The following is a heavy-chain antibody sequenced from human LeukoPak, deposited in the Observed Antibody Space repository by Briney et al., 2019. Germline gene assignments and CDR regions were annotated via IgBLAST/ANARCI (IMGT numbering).Heavy chain of an antibody. CDR2: IYYSGST. Sequence: SETLSLTCTVSGGSISSYYWSWIRQLPGKGLEWIGYIYYSGSTNYNPSLKSRVTISVDTSKNQFSLKLSSVTAADTAVYYCARGDFWSGYYDWGQGTLVTVSS. CDR1: GGSISSYY. D-gene: IGHD3-3*01. V-gene: IGHV4-59*01. CDR3: ARGDFWSGYYD. J-gene: IGHJ4*02.